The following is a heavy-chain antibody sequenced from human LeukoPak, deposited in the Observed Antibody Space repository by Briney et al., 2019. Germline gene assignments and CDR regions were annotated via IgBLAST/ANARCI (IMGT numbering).Heavy chain of an antibody. CDR1: GGSFSGYY. D-gene: IGHD4-17*01. Sequence: PSETLSLTCAVYGGSFSGYYWSWIRQPPGKGLEWIGEINHSGSTNYNPSLKSRVTISVDTSKNQFSLKLSSVTAADTAVYYCARRSSTVTTAAPTFDYWGQGTLVTVSS. V-gene: IGHV4-34*01. CDR3: ARRSSTVTTAAPTFDY. CDR2: INHSGST. J-gene: IGHJ4*02.